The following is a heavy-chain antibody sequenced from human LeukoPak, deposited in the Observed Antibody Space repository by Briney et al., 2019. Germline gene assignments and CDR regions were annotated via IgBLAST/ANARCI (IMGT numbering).Heavy chain of an antibody. Sequence: ASVKVSCKASGGTFSSYAISWVRQAPGQGLEWMGGIIPIFGTANYAQTFQGRVTITADESTSTAYMGLSSLRSEDTAVYYCAREKGYYYGSGTPAGWFDPWGQGALVTVSS. CDR3: AREKGYYYGSGTPAGWFDP. J-gene: IGHJ5*02. D-gene: IGHD3-10*01. V-gene: IGHV1-69*13. CDR1: GGTFSSYA. CDR2: IIPIFGTA.